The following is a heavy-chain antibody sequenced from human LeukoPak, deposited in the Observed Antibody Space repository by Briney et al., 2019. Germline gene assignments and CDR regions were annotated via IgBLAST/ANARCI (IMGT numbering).Heavy chain of an antibody. J-gene: IGHJ3*02. CDR3: VKEHVDRAFTRSFEI. V-gene: IGHV3-23*01. CDR2: ISDTRT. Sequence: GSLRLSCAASGFTFITNPMSWVRQAPGKGLEGGSAISDTRTYYADAVKGRFTISRDNSKNTVFLQMNSLRAEDTAVYYCVKEHVDRAFTRSFEIWGQGTVVTVSS. CDR1: GFTFITNP. D-gene: IGHD3-10*01.